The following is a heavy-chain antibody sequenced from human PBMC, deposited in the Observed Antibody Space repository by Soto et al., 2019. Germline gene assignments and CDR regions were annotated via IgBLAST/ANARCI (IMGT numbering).Heavy chain of an antibody. CDR1: GFTFSSYS. J-gene: IGHJ4*02. D-gene: IGHD6-19*01. Sequence: GGSLRLSCAASGFTFSSYSMNWVRQAPGKGLEWVSSVSSSSSYIYYADSVKGRFTISRDNAKNSLYLQMNSLRAEDTAVYYCARTGIAVAGTDYWGQGTLVTVSS. CDR3: ARTGIAVAGTDY. V-gene: IGHV3-21*01. CDR2: VSSSSSYI.